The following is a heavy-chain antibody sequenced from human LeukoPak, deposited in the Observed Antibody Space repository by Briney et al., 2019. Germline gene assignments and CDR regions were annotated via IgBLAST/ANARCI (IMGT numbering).Heavy chain of an antibody. CDR3: VRDLGGRSGH. J-gene: IGHJ4*02. CDR1: GFTFSSNW. Sequence: HPGGSLRLSCAASGFTFSSNWMHWVRQAPGKGLVWVSRINEDGSTTNYADSVKGRSTIFRDNAKNTLYLQMNSLRAEDTAVCYCVRDLGGRSGHWGQGTLVTVSS. D-gene: IGHD1-26*01. CDR2: INEDGSTT. V-gene: IGHV3-74*01.